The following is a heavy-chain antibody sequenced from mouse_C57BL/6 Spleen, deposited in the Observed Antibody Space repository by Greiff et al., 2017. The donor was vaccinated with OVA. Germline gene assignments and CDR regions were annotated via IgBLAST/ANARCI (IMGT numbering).Heavy chain of an antibody. J-gene: IGHJ4*01. CDR3: ARHEGSVYAMDY. CDR1: GYTFTEYT. CDR2: FYPGSGSI. Sequence: QVHLKQSGAELVKPGASVKLSCKASGYTFTEYTIHWVKQRSGQGLEWIGWFYPGSGSIKYNEKFKDKATLTADKASSTVCMELSRLTSEDSAVYYCARHEGSVYAMDYWGQGTSVTVSS. V-gene: IGHV1-62-2*01.